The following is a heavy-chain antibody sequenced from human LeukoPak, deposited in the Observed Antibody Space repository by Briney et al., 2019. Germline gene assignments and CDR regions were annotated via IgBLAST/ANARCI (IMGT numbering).Heavy chain of an antibody. CDR1: GFIFSSCA. CDR3: IVGGSYYTY. V-gene: IGHV3-15*01. J-gene: IGHJ4*02. Sequence: GGSLRLSCAASGFIFSSCAMNWVRQAPGKGLEWVGRIKSKAAGGTTDYAAPVQGRFTISRDDSENTLYLQMNSLKTEDAAVYYCIVGGSYYTYWGQGTLVTVSS. D-gene: IGHD3-10*01. CDR2: IKSKAAGGTT.